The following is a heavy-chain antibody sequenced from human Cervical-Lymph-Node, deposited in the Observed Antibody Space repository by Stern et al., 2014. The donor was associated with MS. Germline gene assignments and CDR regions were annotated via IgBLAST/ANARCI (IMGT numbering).Heavy chain of an antibody. Sequence: QLQLQESGPGLVKPSETLSLTCTVSGGSLRSYYWNWIRQAPGKGLEWLGFIYHTGSVNYNPSLSSRVAMSVDTSKNQCSLTVSSVTAADTAVYYCAREGEYCSGSRCYPFLDYWGQGTLVTVSS. D-gene: IGHD2-15*01. CDR1: GGSLRSYY. CDR3: AREGEYCSGSRCYPFLDY. V-gene: IGHV4-59*01. CDR2: IYHTGSV. J-gene: IGHJ4*02.